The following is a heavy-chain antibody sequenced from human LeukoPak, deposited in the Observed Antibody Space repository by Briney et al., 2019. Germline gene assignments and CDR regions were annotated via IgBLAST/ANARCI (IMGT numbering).Heavy chain of an antibody. CDR2: ISAYNGNT. CDR1: GYTFTSYG. J-gene: IGHJ3*02. D-gene: IGHD3-9*01. V-gene: IGHV1-18*01. Sequence: ASVKVSCKASGYTFTSYGISWVRQAPGQGLEWMGWISAYNGNTNYAQKLQGRVTMTTDTSTSTAYMELRSLSSDDTAVYYCARVGPRSFDWLPDAFDIWGQGTMVTVSS. CDR3: ARVGPRSFDWLPDAFDI.